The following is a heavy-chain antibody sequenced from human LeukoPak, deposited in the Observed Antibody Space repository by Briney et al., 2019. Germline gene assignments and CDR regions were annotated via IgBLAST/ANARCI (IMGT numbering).Heavy chain of an antibody. Sequence: ASVKVSCKASGYTFTSYYMHWVRQAPGQGLEWMGIINPSGGSTSYAQKFQGRVTMIRDTSTSTVYMELSSLRSEDTAVYYCARDRVRSSSSIDAFDIWGQGTMVTVSS. CDR1: GYTFTSYY. CDR2: INPSGGST. V-gene: IGHV1-46*01. CDR3: ARDRVRSSSSIDAFDI. D-gene: IGHD6-13*01. J-gene: IGHJ3*02.